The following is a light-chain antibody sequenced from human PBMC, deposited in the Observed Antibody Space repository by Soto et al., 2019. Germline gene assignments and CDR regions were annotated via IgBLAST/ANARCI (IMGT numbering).Light chain of an antibody. V-gene: IGKV2-28*01. Sequence: DLVMTQSPLSLPVTPGEPASISCRSSQSLLHSNGYNYLDWYLQKPGQSPQLLIYLGSNRASGVPERFSRSGSGTDFTLQISRVEAEDVGVYYCMQALQTPFTFGPGTKVDIK. CDR1: QSLLHSNGYNY. CDR2: LGS. J-gene: IGKJ3*01. CDR3: MQALQTPFT.